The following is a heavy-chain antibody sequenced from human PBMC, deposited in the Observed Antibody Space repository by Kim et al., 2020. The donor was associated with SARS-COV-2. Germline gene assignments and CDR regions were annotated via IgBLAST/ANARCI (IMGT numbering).Heavy chain of an antibody. J-gene: IGHJ6*02. CDR1: GYSFTNHW. D-gene: IGHD6-25*01. CDR2: IFPGDSDT. Sequence: GESLKISCKGSGYSFTNHWIAWVRQMPGKGLEWMGIIFPGDSDTKYNPSFKGQVTMSADNSINTAYLKWSSLEASDTAIYYCARREPEKLRPSVMDVWGQGTTVTVSS. CDR3: ARREPEKLRPSVMDV. V-gene: IGHV5-51*01.